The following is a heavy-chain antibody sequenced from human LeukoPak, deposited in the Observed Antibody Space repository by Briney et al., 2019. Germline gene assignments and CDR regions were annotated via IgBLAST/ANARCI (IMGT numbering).Heavy chain of an antibody. CDR1: GFTFSSYG. CDR2: ISYDGSNK. CDR3: ARGGWDDSSGFPEYYFDY. D-gene: IGHD3-22*01. J-gene: IGHJ4*02. V-gene: IGHV3-30*03. Sequence: PGGSLRLSCAASGFTFSSYGMHWVRQAPGKGLEWVAVISYDGSNKYYADSVKGRFTISRDNSKNTLYLQMNSLRAEDTAVYYCARGGWDDSSGFPEYYFDYWGQGTLVTVSS.